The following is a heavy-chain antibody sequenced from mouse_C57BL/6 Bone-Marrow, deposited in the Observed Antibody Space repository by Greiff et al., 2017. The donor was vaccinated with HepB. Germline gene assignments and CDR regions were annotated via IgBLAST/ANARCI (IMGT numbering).Heavy chain of an antibody. CDR1: GYAFSSSW. CDR3: ERRGRSSDLFAY. V-gene: IGHV1-82*01. D-gene: IGHD1-1*01. J-gene: IGHJ3*01. Sequence: VQLQQSGPELVKPGASVKISCKASGYAFSSSWMNWVKQRPGKGLEWIGRIYPGDGDTNYNGKFKGKATLTADKSSSTAYMQLSSLTSEYSAVYFGERRGRSSDLFAYWGQGTLVTVSA. CDR2: IYPGDGDT.